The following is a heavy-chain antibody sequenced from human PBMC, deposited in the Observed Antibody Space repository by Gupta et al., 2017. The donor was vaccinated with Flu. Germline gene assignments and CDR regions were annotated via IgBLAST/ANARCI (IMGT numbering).Heavy chain of an antibody. V-gene: IGHV4-39*01. Sequence: PGKGLEYIGSVFFTGSTYYNPSLKSRVTISVDTSKNQFSLKLSSVTAADTAVYYCAGARVSRRGAYYSPKFDPWGQGTLVTVSS. D-gene: IGHD3-10*01. CDR2: VFFTGST. CDR3: AGARVSRRGAYYSPKFDP. J-gene: IGHJ5*02.